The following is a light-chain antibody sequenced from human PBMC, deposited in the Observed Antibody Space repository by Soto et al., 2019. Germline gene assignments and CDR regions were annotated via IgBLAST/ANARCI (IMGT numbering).Light chain of an antibody. Sequence: QSALTQPASVSGSPGQSITISCTGTSSDVGGYNYVSWYQQHPGKAPKLMISDVSNRPSGVSNRFSGSKSGNTASLTISGLQAEDEADYYCSSYTTSSTLYVVFGGGTKLTVL. V-gene: IGLV2-14*01. CDR2: DVS. J-gene: IGLJ2*01. CDR3: SSYTTSSTLYVV. CDR1: SSDVGGYNY.